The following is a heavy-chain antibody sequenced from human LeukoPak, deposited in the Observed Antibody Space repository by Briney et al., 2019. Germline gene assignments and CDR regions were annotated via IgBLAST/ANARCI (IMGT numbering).Heavy chain of an antibody. J-gene: IGHJ3*02. Sequence: GGSLRLSCAASGFTFSSFGMHWVRQAPGKGLEWVAVIWYDGSNKYYADSVKGRFTISRDNSTNTLYLQMNSLRAEATAVSYCAVWGEPLYCSGGSCPDSASGGAFDIWGQGTMVTVSS. V-gene: IGHV3-33*01. CDR1: GFTFSSFG. D-gene: IGHD2-15*01. CDR2: IWYDGSNK. CDR3: AVWGEPLYCSGGSCPDSASGGAFDI.